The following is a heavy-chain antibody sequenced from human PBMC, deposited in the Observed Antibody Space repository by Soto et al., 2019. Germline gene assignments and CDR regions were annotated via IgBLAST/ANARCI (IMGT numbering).Heavy chain of an antibody. D-gene: IGHD6-19*01. V-gene: IGHV1-18*01. CDR1: GYTFTSYG. CDR3: ASSGWYSANWFDP. J-gene: IGHJ5*02. CDR2: XSXXNXXX. Sequence: ASVKVSCKASGYTFTSYGISLVRQAPGQGLEXMGXXSXXNXXXXXAXXLQGRVTMTTDTSTSTAYMELRSLRSDETAVYYCASSGWYSANWFDPWGQGTLVTVSS.